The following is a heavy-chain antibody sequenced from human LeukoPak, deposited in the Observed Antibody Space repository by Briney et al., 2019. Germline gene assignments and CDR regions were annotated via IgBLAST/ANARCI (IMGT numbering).Heavy chain of an antibody. D-gene: IGHD4/OR15-4a*01. CDR2: IYSGGST. J-gene: IGHJ4*02. V-gene: IGHV3-53*01. Sequence: PGGSLRLSCAASGFTFSDYYMSWVRQAPGKGLEWVSFIYSGGSTHYSDSVKGRFTISRDNSKNTLYLPMNSLRAEDTAVYYCARRAGAYSHPYDYWGQGTLVTVSS. CDR3: ARRAGAYSHPYDY. CDR1: GFTFSDYY.